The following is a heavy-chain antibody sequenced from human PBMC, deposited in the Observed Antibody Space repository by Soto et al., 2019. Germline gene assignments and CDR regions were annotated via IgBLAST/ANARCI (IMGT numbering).Heavy chain of an antibody. D-gene: IGHD3-16*01. V-gene: IGHV3-23*01. CDR2: IRADGGDK. J-gene: IGHJ6*02. CDR3: AKVWGPYYYYGMDV. Sequence: GGSLRLSCEASGFTFSIYWMTWVRQIPGKGLEWVSDIRADGGDKNYADSVKGRFTISKDNSKKTLYVQMNSLRAEDTAVYYCAKVWGPYYYYGMDVWGQGTTVTVSS. CDR1: GFTFSIYW.